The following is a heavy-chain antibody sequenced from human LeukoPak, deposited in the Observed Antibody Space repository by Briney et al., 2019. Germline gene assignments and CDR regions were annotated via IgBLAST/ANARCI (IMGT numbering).Heavy chain of an antibody. D-gene: IGHD6-19*01. CDR1: GGSISSYY. V-gene: IGHV4-59*12. J-gene: IGHJ5*02. Sequence: SETLSLTCTVSGGSISSYYWSWIRQPPGKGLEWIGYIYYSGSTNYNPSLKSRVTISVDTSKNQFSLKLSSVTAADTAVYYCARALKIAVRGNWFDPWGQGTLVTVSS. CDR3: ARALKIAVRGNWFDP. CDR2: IYYSGST.